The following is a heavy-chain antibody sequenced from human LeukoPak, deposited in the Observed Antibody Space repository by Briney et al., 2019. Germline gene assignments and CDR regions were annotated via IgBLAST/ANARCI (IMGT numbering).Heavy chain of an antibody. V-gene: IGHV4-34*01. J-gene: IGHJ4*02. CDR3: ARGPNYYGSGSYYPSQGYFDY. CDR2: INHSGST. Sequence: PSETLSLTCAVYGGSFSGYYWSWIRQPPGKGLEWIGEINHSGSTNYNPSLKSRVTISVDTSKNQFSLKLSSVTAADTAVYYCARGPNYYGSGSYYPSQGYFDYWGQGTLVTVSS. D-gene: IGHD3-10*01. CDR1: GGSFSGYY.